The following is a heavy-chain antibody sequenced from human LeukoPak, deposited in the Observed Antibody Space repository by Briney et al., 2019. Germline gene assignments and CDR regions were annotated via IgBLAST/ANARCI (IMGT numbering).Heavy chain of an antibody. Sequence: ASVKVSCKASGYTFTSYYMHWVRQAPGQGLEWMGIINPSGGSTSYAQKFQGRATMTRDTSASTVYMELSSLRSEDTAVYYCARDRHSLTTVTRAFEYWGQGTLVTVSS. V-gene: IGHV1-46*01. D-gene: IGHD4-17*01. J-gene: IGHJ4*02. CDR1: GYTFTSYY. CDR2: INPSGGST. CDR3: ARDRHSLTTVTRAFEY.